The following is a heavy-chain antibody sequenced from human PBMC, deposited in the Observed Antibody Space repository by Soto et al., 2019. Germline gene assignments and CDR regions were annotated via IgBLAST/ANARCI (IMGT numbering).Heavy chain of an antibody. J-gene: IGHJ6*02. CDR2: ISAYNGNT. CDR1: GYTFTSYG. V-gene: IGHV1-18*04. D-gene: IGHD6-13*01. CDR3: ARDSLGYSSSWSYYYYDYGMDV. Sequence: ASVKVSCKASGYTFTSYGISWVRQAPGQGLEWMGWISAYNGNTNYAQKLQGRVTMTTDTSTSTAYMELRSLRSDDTAVYYCARDSLGYSSSWSYYYYDYGMDVWGQGTTVTVSS.